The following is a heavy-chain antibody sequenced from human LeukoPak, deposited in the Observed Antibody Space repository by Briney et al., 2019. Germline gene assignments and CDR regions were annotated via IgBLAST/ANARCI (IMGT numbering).Heavy chain of an antibody. V-gene: IGHV3-74*01. CDR3: AKGGPGFNWFDP. CDR2: ITNDGSST. J-gene: IGHJ5*02. CDR1: GLTFSSHW. Sequence: GGSLRLSCAASGLTFSSHWMHWVRQAPGKGLVWVSRITNDGSSTTYADSVKGRFTISRDNAKNMLYLQVNSLRAEDTAVYYCAKGGPGFNWFDPWGQGTLVTVSS.